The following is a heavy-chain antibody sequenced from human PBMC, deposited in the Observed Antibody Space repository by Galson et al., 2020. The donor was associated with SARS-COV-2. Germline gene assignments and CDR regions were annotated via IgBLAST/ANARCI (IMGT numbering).Heavy chain of an antibody. CDR1: GFTFSGYG. Sequence: GGSLRLSCAASGFTFSGYGMHWVRRAPGKGLEWVAVISYDGSKKYYADSVKGRFTISRDNSKNTLSLQMNSLRAEDSAVYYCANAMPAAGTEYFDYWGQGILLTVSS. J-gene: IGHJ4*02. V-gene: IGHV3-30*18. D-gene: IGHD6-13*01. CDR2: ISYDGSKK. CDR3: ANAMPAAGTEYFDY.